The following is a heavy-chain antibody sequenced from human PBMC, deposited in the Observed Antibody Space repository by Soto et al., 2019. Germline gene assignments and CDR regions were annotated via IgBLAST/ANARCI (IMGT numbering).Heavy chain of an antibody. J-gene: IGHJ4*02. CDR3: ARVGYYYDSSGYYLSFDY. Sequence: QVQLVQSGAEVKKPGASVKVSCKASGYTFTSYDINWVRQATGQVLEWMGWMNPNSGNTGYAQKFQGRVTMTRNTSIRTAYMELSSLRSEDTAVYYCARVGYYYDSSGYYLSFDYWGQGTLVTVSS. CDR1: GYTFTSYD. V-gene: IGHV1-8*01. CDR2: MNPNSGNT. D-gene: IGHD3-22*01.